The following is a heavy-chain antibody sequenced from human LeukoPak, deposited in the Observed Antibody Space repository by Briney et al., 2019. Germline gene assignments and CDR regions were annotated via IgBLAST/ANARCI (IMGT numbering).Heavy chain of an antibody. D-gene: IGHD3-10*01. CDR2: IYYSGST. J-gene: IGHJ4*02. V-gene: IGHV4-39*01. CDR1: GGSISSGSYY. CDR3: ARCYGYSYASGSYCVDY. Sequence: SETLSLTCTVSGGSISSGSYYWGWIRQPPGKGLEWIGSIYYSGSTYYNPSLKSRLTIFVDTSKNQFSLKLSSVTAADTAVYYCARCYGYSYASGSYCVDYWGQGTLVTVSS.